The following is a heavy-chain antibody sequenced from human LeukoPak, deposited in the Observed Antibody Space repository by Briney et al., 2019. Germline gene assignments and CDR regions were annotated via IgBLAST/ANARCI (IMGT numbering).Heavy chain of an antibody. CDR1: GGSISSGGYY. CDR2: IYYSGST. J-gene: IGHJ4*02. V-gene: IGHV4-31*03. Sequence: SQTLSLTCTVSGGSISSGGYYWSWIRQHPGKGLEWIGYIYYSGSTYYNPSLKSRVTISEDTSKNQFFLKLSSVTAADTAVYYCARGYVLRFLEWLYFDYWGQGTLVTVSS. CDR3: ARGYVLRFLEWLYFDY. D-gene: IGHD3-3*01.